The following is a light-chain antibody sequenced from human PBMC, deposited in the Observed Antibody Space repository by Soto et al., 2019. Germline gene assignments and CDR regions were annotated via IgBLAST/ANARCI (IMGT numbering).Light chain of an antibody. CDR1: QSVNTY. V-gene: IGKV1-39*01. CDR2: AAS. CDR3: QQSHSTPPVT. J-gene: IGKJ5*01. Sequence: DIQLTQSPSSLSASVRDRVTITCRASQSVNTYLNWYQQKPGRAPKLLIYAASSLQSGVPSRFSGSGSGTDFTLTISSLQPEDFATYYCQQSHSTPPVTFGQGTRLEIK.